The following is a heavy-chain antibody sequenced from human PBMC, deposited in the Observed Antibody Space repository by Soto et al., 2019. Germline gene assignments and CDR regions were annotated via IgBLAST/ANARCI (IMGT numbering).Heavy chain of an antibody. D-gene: IGHD2-21*01. CDR3: ARMLLIVGTNTPYFYYYYGTDV. V-gene: IGHV3-33*01. CDR1: GFTFSSYG. Sequence: QVQLVESGGGVVQPGRSLRLSCAASGFTFSSYGMHWVRQAPGKGLVWVAVIWYDGSNKYYADSVKGRFTISRDNSKNTLYLQMYSPRAEDTAVYYCARMLLIVGTNTPYFYYYYGTDVWCQGTTVTVSS. J-gene: IGHJ6*02. CDR2: IWYDGSNK.